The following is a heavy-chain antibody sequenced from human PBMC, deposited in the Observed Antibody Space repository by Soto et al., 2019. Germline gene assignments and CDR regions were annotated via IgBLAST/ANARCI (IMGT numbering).Heavy chain of an antibody. J-gene: IGHJ3*02. CDR1: GYNFTPFW. V-gene: IGHV5-51*01. CDR2: IYPGDSDT. Sequence: PGESLKISCKASGYNFTPFWIGWVRQMPGEGLEWMGFIYPGDSDTRYNPSFQDQVTISADKSTSTAYLQWSSLKASDTAMYYCASRKKTTDAFDIWGQGTMVTVSS. CDR3: ASRKKTTDAFDI. D-gene: IGHD1-1*01.